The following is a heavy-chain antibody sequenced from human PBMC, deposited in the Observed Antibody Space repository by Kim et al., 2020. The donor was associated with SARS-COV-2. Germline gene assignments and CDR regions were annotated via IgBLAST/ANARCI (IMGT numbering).Heavy chain of an antibody. CDR1: GGSFSGYY. CDR2: INHSGST. J-gene: IGHJ1*01. Sequence: SETLSLTCAVYGGSFSGYYWSWIRQPPGKGLEWIGEINHSGSTNYNPSLKSRVTISVDTSKNQFSLKLSSVTAADTAVYYCAKTPTLYGSGSEFWGQGTLVTVSS. D-gene: IGHD3-10*01. V-gene: IGHV4-34*01. CDR3: AKTPTLYGSGSEF.